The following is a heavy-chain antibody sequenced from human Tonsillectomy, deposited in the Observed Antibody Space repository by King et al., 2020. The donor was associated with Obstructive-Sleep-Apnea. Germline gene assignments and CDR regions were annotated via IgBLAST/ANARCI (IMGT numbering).Heavy chain of an antibody. Sequence: VQLVESGGGVVQPGRSLRLSCAASGFTFSSYAMHWVRHAPGKGLLCVAVISYDGSNTYYADSVKGRFTISRDNSKNTLYLQLNRLRAEDTAVYYCARSKYGSGSYPFDYWGQGTLVTVSS. V-gene: IGHV3-30-3*01. J-gene: IGHJ4*02. CDR2: ISYDGSNT. CDR3: ARSKYGSGSYPFDY. D-gene: IGHD3-10*01. CDR1: GFTFSSYA.